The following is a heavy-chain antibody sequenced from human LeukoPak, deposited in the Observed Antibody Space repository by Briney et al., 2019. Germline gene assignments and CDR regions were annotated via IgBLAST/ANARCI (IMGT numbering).Heavy chain of an antibody. V-gene: IGHV4-39*07. D-gene: IGHD4-11*01. Sequence: SETLSLTCSVSGGSISSTYYYWGWIRQPPGKGLEWIGSIYFSGNTYYNPSLKSRVTISVDTSENHFSLRLSSVTAADTAVYYCASLNNDYLFDFENWGQGTLVTVSS. J-gene: IGHJ4*02. CDR2: IYFSGNT. CDR3: ASLNNDYLFDFEN. CDR1: GGSISSTYYY.